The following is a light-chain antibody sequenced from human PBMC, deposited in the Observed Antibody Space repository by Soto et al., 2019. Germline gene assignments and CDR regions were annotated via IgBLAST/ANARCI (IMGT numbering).Light chain of an antibody. CDR3: QQSYSSPWT. V-gene: IGKV1-39*01. J-gene: IGKJ1*01. CDR2: AAS. CDR1: QSISNF. Sequence: DLPMTQSPSSLSASVGDRVTITCRASQSISNFLNWYQQKPGKAPKLLIYAASSLRSGVTSRFSGSGSGTDFTLTISSLQREDFATYVCQQSYSSPWTFGQGTKVEIK.